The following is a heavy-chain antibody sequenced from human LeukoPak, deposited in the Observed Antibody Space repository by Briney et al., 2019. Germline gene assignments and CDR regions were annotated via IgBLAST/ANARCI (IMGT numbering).Heavy chain of an antibody. CDR1: GGSFSGYY. V-gene: IGHV4-34*01. CDR3: ARGIAARGRLDY. CDR2: INHSGST. D-gene: IGHD6-6*01. J-gene: IGHJ4*02. Sequence: KPSETLSLTCAVYGGSFSGYYWSWIRQPPGKGLEWIGEINHSGSTNYNPSLKSRVTISVDTSKNQFSLKLSSVTAADTAVYYCARGIAARGRLDYWGQGTLVTVSS.